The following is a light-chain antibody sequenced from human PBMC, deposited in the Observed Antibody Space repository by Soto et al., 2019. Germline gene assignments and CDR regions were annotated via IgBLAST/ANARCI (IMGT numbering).Light chain of an antibody. CDR2: WAS. Sequence: DIVMTQSPDSLAVSLGERATIHCKSSQSVLYSANNKNYVAWYQQKPGQPPRLLIHWASARESGVPDRFIGSASGTEFTLTISSLQAEDVGVYYCQQYHTPPVTFGGGTTVEIK. CDR3: QQYHTPPVT. J-gene: IGKJ4*01. V-gene: IGKV4-1*01. CDR1: QSVLYSANNKNY.